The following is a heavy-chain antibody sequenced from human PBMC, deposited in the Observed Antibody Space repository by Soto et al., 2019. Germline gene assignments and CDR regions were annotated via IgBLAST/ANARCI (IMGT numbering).Heavy chain of an antibody. J-gene: IGHJ6*02. CDR3: ARKPYSHYYGMDV. V-gene: IGHV1-18*01. CDR1: GYIFSDYG. D-gene: IGHD2-21*01. Sequence: ASVKVSCKASGYIFSDYGINWVRRAPGQGLEWMGWIIPYNDNTKYAENFQGRVTLTTDTSTNTVYMELRSLTPDDTGVYFCARKPYSHYYGMDVWGQGTSVTVSS. CDR2: IIPYNDNT.